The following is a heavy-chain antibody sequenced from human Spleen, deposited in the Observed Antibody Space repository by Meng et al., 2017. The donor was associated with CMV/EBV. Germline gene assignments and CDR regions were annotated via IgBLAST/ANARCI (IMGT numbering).Heavy chain of an antibody. Sequence: GESLKISCAASGFTFDDYGMSWVRQAPGKGLEWVSGINWNGGSTGYADSVKGRFTISRDNAKNSLYLHISGLRVEDTAVYYCAGFGVTITNALDVWGQGTTVTVSS. CDR3: AGFGVTITNALDV. CDR2: INWNGGST. D-gene: IGHD3-3*01. V-gene: IGHV3-20*04. CDR1: GFTFDDYG. J-gene: IGHJ6*02.